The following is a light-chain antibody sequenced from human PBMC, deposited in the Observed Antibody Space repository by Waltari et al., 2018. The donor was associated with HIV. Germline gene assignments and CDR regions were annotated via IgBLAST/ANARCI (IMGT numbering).Light chain of an antibody. J-gene: IGLJ3*02. Sequence: SYELIQPPSVSVSPGQTASITCSGDELGTVYASWYQQKPGQSPVLIIYEDTRRPSGIPERFSGSKSGTSASLAISGLRSEDEADYYCAAWDDSLSGLHWVFGGGTKLTVL. CDR2: EDT. V-gene: IGLV3-1*01. CDR1: ELGTVY. CDR3: AAWDDSLSGLHWV.